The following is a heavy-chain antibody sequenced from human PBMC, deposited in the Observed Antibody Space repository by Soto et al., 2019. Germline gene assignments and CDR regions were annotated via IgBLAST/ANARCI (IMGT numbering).Heavy chain of an antibody. Sequence: ASVKVSCKASGYTFTSYGISWVRQAPGQGLEWMGWISAYNGNTNYAQKLQGRVTMTTDTSTSTAYMELRSLRSDDTAVYYCARDHRRYCSGWVDAFDIWGQGTMVTVSS. J-gene: IGHJ3*02. D-gene: IGHD6-19*01. CDR1: GYTFTSYG. V-gene: IGHV1-18*01. CDR2: ISAYNGNT. CDR3: ARDHRRYCSGWVDAFDI.